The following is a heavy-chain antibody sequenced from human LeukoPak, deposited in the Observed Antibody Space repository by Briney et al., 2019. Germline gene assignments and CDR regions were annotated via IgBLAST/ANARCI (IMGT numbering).Heavy chain of an antibody. CDR2: INGSGGST. Sequence: PGGSLRLSCAASGFTFSSYAMSWVRHAPGKGLELVSAINGSGGSTYYADSVKGRFTISRDNSKNTLYLQMNSLRAEDTAVYYCAKDRSLLLIAAAGYWFDPWGQGTLVTVSS. CDR1: GFTFSSYA. V-gene: IGHV3-23*01. J-gene: IGHJ5*02. CDR3: AKDRSLLLIAAAGYWFDP. D-gene: IGHD6-13*01.